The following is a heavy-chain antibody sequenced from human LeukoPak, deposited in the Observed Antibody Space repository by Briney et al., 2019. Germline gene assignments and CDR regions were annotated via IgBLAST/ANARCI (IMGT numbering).Heavy chain of an antibody. CDR1: GLTVSSNY. Sequence: GGSLRLSCAASGLTVSSNYMSWVRQAPGKGLEWVSLIYAGGSTYYADAVKGRFTISRHNSKNTLYLQMNSLRAEDTAVYYCARGSRENAFDIWGQGTMVTVSS. CDR2: IYAGGST. CDR3: ARGSRENAFDI. V-gene: IGHV3-53*04. J-gene: IGHJ3*02.